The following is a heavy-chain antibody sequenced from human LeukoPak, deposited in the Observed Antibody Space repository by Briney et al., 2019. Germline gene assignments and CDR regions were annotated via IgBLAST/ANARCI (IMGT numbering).Heavy chain of an antibody. J-gene: IGHJ4*02. CDR2: ISGSGGST. D-gene: IGHD6-19*01. V-gene: IGHV3-23*01. Sequence: GGSLRLSCAASGFTVSSNYMSWVRQAPGKGLEWVSAISGSGGSTYYADSVKGRFTISRDNSKNTLYLQMNSLRAEDTAVYYCARGMQWLAFDYWGQGTLVTVSS. CDR3: ARGMQWLAFDY. CDR1: GFTVSSNY.